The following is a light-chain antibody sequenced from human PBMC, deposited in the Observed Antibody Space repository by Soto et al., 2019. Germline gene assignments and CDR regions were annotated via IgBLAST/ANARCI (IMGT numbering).Light chain of an antibody. Sequence: QSALTQPPSASGSPGQSVTISCTGTSSDVGGYNYVAWYQQHPGKAPKLMIYEVNKRPSGVPDRFSGSKSGNTASLTVSGLRAEDEADDYCGLYAGIYIYVFGTGTKVTVL. J-gene: IGLJ1*01. CDR2: EVN. CDR3: GLYAGIYIYV. CDR1: SSDVGGYNY. V-gene: IGLV2-8*01.